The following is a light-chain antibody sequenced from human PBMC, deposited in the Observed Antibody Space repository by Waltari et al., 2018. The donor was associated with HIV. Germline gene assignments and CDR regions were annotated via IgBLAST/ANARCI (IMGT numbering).Light chain of an antibody. CDR1: QSVSATF. Sequence: ELVLTQSPGTLSLSPGDRATLSCRASQSVSATFLAWYQQSPGPAPRLLVHGASRRATDVPYRFSAMTCGTDFSLTISRRELEESAVYYCQQCATSPWTFGQGTTV. CDR3: QQCATSPWT. CDR2: GAS. J-gene: IGKJ1*01. V-gene: IGKV3-20*01.